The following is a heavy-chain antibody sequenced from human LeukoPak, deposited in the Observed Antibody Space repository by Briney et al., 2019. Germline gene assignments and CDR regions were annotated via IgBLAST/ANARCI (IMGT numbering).Heavy chain of an antibody. CDR2: IYPGDSDT. CDR1: GYSFASYR. Sequence: KPGESLKISCKGSGYSFASYRIAWVRQMPGKGLEWMGIIYPGDSDTRYSPSFQGQVTISADKSISTAYLQWSSLKASDTAIYYCARQWGDCSSTSCYSAYWGQGTLVTVSS. V-gene: IGHV5-51*01. J-gene: IGHJ4*02. CDR3: ARQWGDCSSTSCYSAY. D-gene: IGHD2-2*01.